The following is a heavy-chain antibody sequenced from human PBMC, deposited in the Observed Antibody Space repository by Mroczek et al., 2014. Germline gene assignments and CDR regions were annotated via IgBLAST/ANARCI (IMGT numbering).Heavy chain of an antibody. CDR2: ISAYNGDT. D-gene: IGHD2-2*01. J-gene: IGHJ6*02. V-gene: IGHV1-18*01. Sequence: QVQLVQSGAEVKKPEASVKVSCKASGYTFISHGITWVRQTPGQGLEWMGWISAYNGDTNYAQKFQDRVTMTTDTSTSTAYMELRSLRSDDTATYYCARGGYCTSSSCYGGMDVWGQGTHGH. CDR3: ARGGYCTSSSCYGGMDV. CDR1: GYTFISHG.